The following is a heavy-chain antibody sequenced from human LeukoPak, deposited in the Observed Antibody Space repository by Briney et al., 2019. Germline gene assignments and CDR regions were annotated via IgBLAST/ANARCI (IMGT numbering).Heavy chain of an antibody. CDR1: GGSVSTGSYY. J-gene: IGHJ4*02. CDR3: ARDNGDYFDY. V-gene: IGHV4-61*01. Sequence: PSETLSLTCTVSGGSVSTGSYYWGWIRQPPGKGLEWIGYIYYSGSTNYNPSLKSRVTISVATSKNQFSLKLSSVTAADTAVYYCARDNGDYFDYWGQGTLVTVSS. CDR2: IYYSGST. D-gene: IGHD4-17*01.